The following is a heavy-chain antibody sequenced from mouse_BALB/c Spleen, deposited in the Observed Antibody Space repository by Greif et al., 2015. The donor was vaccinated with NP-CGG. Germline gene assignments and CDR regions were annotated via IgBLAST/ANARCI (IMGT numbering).Heavy chain of an antibody. Sequence: ESGAELVKPGASVKLSCKASGYTFTSYWMHWVKQRPGQGLEWIGEINPSNGRTNYNEKFKSKATLTVDKSSSTAYMQLSSLTSEDSAVYYCARGEITTPFDYWGQGTTLTVSS. V-gene: IGHV1S81*02. CDR3: ARGEITTPFDY. CDR1: GYTFTSYW. CDR2: INPSNGRT. J-gene: IGHJ2*01. D-gene: IGHD2-4*01.